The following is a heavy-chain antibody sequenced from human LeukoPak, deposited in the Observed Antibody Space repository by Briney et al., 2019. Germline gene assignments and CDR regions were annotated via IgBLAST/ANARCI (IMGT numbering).Heavy chain of an antibody. Sequence: GESLRLSCAASGFTFSSYSMNWVRQAPGKGLEWVSSISSSSSYIYYADSVKGRFTISRDNAKNSLYLQMNSLRAEDTAVYYCASKLTVTTLIDYWGQGTLVTVSS. CDR2: ISSSSSYI. D-gene: IGHD4-17*01. CDR3: ASKLTVTTLIDY. CDR1: GFTFSSYS. V-gene: IGHV3-21*01. J-gene: IGHJ4*02.